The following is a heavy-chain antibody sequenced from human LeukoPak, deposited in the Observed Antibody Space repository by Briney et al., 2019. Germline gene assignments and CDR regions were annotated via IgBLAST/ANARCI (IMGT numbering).Heavy chain of an antibody. Sequence: GESLKISCKGSGYSFTSYWIGWVRQMPGKGLEWMGIIYPGDSDTRYSPSFQGQVTISADKSISTAYLQWSSLKASDTAMYYCASSRVGATLGLDAFDIWGQGTMVTVSS. CDR2: IYPGDSDT. CDR3: ASSRVGATLGLDAFDI. D-gene: IGHD1-26*01. V-gene: IGHV5-51*01. J-gene: IGHJ3*02. CDR1: GYSFTSYW.